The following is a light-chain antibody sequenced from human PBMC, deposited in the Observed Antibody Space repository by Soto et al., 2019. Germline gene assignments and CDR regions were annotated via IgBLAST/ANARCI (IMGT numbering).Light chain of an antibody. CDR1: SSDVGGYTY. J-gene: IGLJ1*01. CDR2: DVT. Sequence: QSALTQPRSVSGSPGQSVTISCTGTSSDVGGYTYVSWYQQHPGKVPKLMIYDVTKRPSGVPDRFSGSKSGNTASLTISGLQAEDEADYYCCSYVNSFTFVFGTGTKLTVL. V-gene: IGLV2-11*01. CDR3: CSYVNSFTFV.